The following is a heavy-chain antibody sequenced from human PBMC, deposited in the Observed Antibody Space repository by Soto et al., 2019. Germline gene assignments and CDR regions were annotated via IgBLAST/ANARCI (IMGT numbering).Heavy chain of an antibody. D-gene: IGHD1-26*01. CDR2: ISGSGGST. CDR3: AKVLSIGYYYYYMDV. CDR1: GFTFSSYA. V-gene: IGHV3-23*01. Sequence: PGGSLRLSCAASGFTFSSYAMSWVRQAPGKGLEWVSAISGSGGSTYYADSVKGRFTISRDNSKNMLYLQMNSLRAEDTAVYYCAKVLSIGYYYYYMDVWGKGTTVTVSS. J-gene: IGHJ6*03.